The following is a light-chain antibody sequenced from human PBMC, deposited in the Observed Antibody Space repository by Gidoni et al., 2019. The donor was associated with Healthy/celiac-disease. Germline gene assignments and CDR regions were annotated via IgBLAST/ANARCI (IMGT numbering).Light chain of an antibody. CDR1: QSVSSSD. CDR2: VAS. CDR3: QQYGSTPVT. J-gene: IGKJ4*01. V-gene: IGKV3-20*01. Sequence: ELVLTPSTGTLSLSPGERATLSCRASQSVSSSDLAWYQQKPGQTPRLLLYVASSRATGIPDRLSGSGSGTDFTLTISRLEPKDLAVYYCQQYGSTPVTFGGXTKVGIK.